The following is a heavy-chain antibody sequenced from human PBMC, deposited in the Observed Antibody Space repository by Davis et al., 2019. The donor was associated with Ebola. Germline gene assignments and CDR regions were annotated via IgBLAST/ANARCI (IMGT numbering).Heavy chain of an antibody. CDR3: ARSEYYNGQDV. J-gene: IGHJ6*02. CDR2: IHPERLTI. CDR1: GFNFSAYW. V-gene: IGHV3-74*01. Sequence: PGGSLRLSCAASGFNFSAYWMHWVREVPGKGLLWVADIHPERLTIRYAESVRGRFTVSRDNVRRMLFLQMNSVGPDDTAVYYCARSEYYNGQDVWGQGTRVTVSS. D-gene: IGHD6-6*01.